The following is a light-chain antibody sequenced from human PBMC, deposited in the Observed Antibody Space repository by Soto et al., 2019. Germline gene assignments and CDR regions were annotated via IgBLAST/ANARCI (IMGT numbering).Light chain of an antibody. CDR2: GNS. V-gene: IGLV1-40*01. J-gene: IGLJ3*02. CDR1: SSNIGAGYD. CDR3: QSYDSSLSGWV. Sequence: QSVLTQPPSVSGAPGQRVTLSYTGSSSNIGAGYDVHWYQQLPGTAPKLLIYGNSNRPSGVPDRFSGSKSCTSASLAITGLQAEDEADYYCQSYDSSLSGWVFGGGTKLTVL.